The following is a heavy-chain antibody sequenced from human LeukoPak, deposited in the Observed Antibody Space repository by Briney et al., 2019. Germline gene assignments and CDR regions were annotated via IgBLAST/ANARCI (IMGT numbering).Heavy chain of an antibody. Sequence: GASVKVSCKASGGTFSSYAISWVRQAPGQGLEWMGGIIPIFGIANYAQKFQGRVTITADKSTSTAYMELSSLRSEDTAVYYCARVPYYDSSGYYLDWGQGTLVTVSS. CDR3: ARVPYYDSSGYYLD. V-gene: IGHV1-69*17. D-gene: IGHD3-22*01. CDR1: GGTFSSYA. CDR2: IIPIFGIA. J-gene: IGHJ4*02.